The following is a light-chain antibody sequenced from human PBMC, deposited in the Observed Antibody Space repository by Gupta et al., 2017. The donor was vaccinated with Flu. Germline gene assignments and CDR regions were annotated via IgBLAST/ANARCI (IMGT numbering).Light chain of an antibody. CDR1: KSHVYSGGGTF. V-gene: IGKV2-30*01. CDR3: LQGAHWPWA. Sequence: VPLGQPACSTCWYSKSHVYSGGGTFLTWYRQRTDQPTRPLVYLVYPRESGVPDNFSGSGSGTEFTLKLTRVVTWEFGVYFCLQGAHWPWAFGQGTKVEI. J-gene: IGKJ1*01. CDR2: LVY.